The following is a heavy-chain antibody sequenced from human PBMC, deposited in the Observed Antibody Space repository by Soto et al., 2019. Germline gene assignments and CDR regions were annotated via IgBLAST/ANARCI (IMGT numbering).Heavy chain of an antibody. D-gene: IGHD1-26*01. CDR1: GGTFSSYA. Sequence: QVQLVQSGAEVKKPGSSVKVSCKASGGTFSSYAISWVRQAPGQGLEWMGGIIPIFGTANYAQKFQGRVTITADESTSTDYMEMSSLRSEDTAVYYCARAVRTGGIVGADGVVQYYYGIDVWGQGTTVTVSS. CDR3: ARAVRTGGIVGADGVVQYYYGIDV. V-gene: IGHV1-69*01. CDR2: IIPIFGTA. J-gene: IGHJ6*02.